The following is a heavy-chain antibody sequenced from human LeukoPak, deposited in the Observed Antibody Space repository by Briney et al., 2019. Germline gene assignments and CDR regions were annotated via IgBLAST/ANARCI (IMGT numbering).Heavy chain of an antibody. CDR1: GFTFSDYY. D-gene: IGHD6-19*01. CDR3: TTDREQWLGDFDY. V-gene: IGHV3-15*01. Sequence: GGSLRLSCAASGFTFSDYYMSWIRQAPGKGLEWVGRIKSKTDGGTTDYAAPVKGRFTISRDDSKNTLYLQMNSLKTEDTAVYYCTTDREQWLGDFDYWGQGTLVTVSS. J-gene: IGHJ4*02. CDR2: IKSKTDGGTT.